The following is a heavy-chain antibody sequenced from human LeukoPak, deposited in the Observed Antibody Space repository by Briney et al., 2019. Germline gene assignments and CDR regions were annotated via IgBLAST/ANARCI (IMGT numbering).Heavy chain of an antibody. CDR1: GFTFSNYS. V-gene: IGHV3-21*01. D-gene: IGHD3-16*01. Sequence: GGSLRLSCAGSGFTFSNYSFNWVRQAPGKGLEWVSSISKGSGYIYQTDSVKGRFTISRDNSKNTLYLQMNSLRAEDTAVHYCARGLSAMGYFDYWGQGTLVTVSS. CDR2: ISKGSGYI. J-gene: IGHJ4*02. CDR3: ARGLSAMGYFDY.